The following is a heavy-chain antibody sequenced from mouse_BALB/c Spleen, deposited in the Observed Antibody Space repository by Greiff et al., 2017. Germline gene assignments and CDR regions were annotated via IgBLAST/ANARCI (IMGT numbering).Heavy chain of an antibody. CDR2: IDPETGGT. Sequence: QVQLKQSGAELVRPGASVTLSCKASGYTFTDYEMHWVKQTPVHGLEWIGAIDPETGGTAYNQKFKGKATLTADKSSSTAYMELRSLTSEDSAVYYCTRRGLPWGAYWGQGTLVTVSA. D-gene: IGHD2-2*01. CDR3: TRRGLPWGAY. V-gene: IGHV1-15*01. J-gene: IGHJ3*01. CDR1: GYTFTDYE.